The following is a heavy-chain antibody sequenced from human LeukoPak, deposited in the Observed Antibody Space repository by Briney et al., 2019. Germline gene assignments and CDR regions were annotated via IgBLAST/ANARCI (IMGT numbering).Heavy chain of an antibody. D-gene: IGHD1-26*01. V-gene: IGHV3-48*03. Sequence: GRSLRLSYAASGLTFSSYEMNWVRQAPGKGLEWVSYISSSGSTIYYADSVKGRFTISRDNAKNSLYLQMNGLRAEDTAVYYCARAYLLGSYSGKGFDYWGQGTLVTVSS. CDR3: ARAYLLGSYSGKGFDY. CDR1: GLTFSSYE. J-gene: IGHJ4*02. CDR2: ISSSGSTI.